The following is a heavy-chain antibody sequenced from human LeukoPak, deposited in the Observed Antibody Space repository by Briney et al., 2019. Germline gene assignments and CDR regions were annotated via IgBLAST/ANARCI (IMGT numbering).Heavy chain of an antibody. Sequence: RTGGSLRLSCAASGFTFSSYWMHWVRQAPGKGLVWVSRINSDGSSTSYADSVKGRFTISRDSSKNTLFLQMNSLRAEDTAVYYCAKICGGHLPGFDYWGQGTLVTVSS. J-gene: IGHJ4*02. V-gene: IGHV3-74*01. CDR1: GFTFSSYW. CDR2: INSDGSST. D-gene: IGHD2-21*01. CDR3: AKICGGHLPGFDY.